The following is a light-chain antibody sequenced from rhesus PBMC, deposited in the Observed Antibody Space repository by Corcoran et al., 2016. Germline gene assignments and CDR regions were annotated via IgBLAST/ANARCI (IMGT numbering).Light chain of an antibody. V-gene: IGLV2-23*01. Sequence: QAALTQPPSVSGSPGQSLTISCTGTSSDIGDYNYVSWYQQYPGKAPKLMIYDVSTRPSGVSDRFSGSKSGNTASLTISGLQTEDEAAYYCCSYAGSNTFLFGGGTRLTVV. CDR2: DVS. CDR1: SSDIGDYNY. CDR3: CSYAGSNTFL. J-gene: IGLJ2*01.